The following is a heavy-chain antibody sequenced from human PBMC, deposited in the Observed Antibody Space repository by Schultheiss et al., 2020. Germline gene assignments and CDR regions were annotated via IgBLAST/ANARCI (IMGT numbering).Heavy chain of an antibody. CDR1: GDSISYIYR. Sequence: SETLSLTCAVSGDSISYIYRWTCVRQSPGKGLEWIGYIYYSGSTNYNPSLKSRVTISVDTSKNQFSLKLSSLTAADTAVYYCARASSWYLHFQHWGQGTLVTVSS. CDR3: ARASSWYLHFQH. D-gene: IGHD6-13*01. V-gene: IGHV4-59*01. CDR2: IYYSGST. J-gene: IGHJ1*01.